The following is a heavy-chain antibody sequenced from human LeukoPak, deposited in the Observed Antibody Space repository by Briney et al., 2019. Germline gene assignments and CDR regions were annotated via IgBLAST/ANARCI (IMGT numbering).Heavy chain of an antibody. CDR3: TTAVADDYYYGMDV. D-gene: IGHD6-19*01. J-gene: IGHJ6*02. V-gene: IGHV3-15*07. CDR1: GFTFNNAW. Sequence: GGSLRLSCAASGFTFNNAWMNWVRQAPGKGLEWVGRIKSKTDGGTTDYAAPVKGRFTISRDDSKNTLYLQMNSLKTEDTAVYYCTTAVADDYYYGMDVWGQGTTVTVSS. CDR2: IKSKTDGGTT.